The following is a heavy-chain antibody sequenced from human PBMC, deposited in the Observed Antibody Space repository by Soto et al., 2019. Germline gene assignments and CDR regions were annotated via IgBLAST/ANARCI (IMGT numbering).Heavy chain of an antibody. CDR1: GGSISSGGYS. CDR3: ARGYGSSWYEYGWFDP. CDR2: IYHSGST. Sequence: QLQLQESGSGLVKPSQTLSLTCAVSGGSISSGGYSWSWIRQPPGKGLEWIGYIYHSGSTYYNPSLKSRVTISVDRSKNQFSLKLSSVTAADTAVYYCARGYGSSWYEYGWFDPWGQGTLVTVSS. D-gene: IGHD6-13*01. V-gene: IGHV4-30-2*01. J-gene: IGHJ5*02.